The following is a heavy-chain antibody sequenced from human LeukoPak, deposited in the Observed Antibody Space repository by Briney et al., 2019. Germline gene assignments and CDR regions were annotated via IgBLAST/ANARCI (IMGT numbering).Heavy chain of an antibody. CDR1: GYTFTGYY. V-gene: IGHV1-2*02. Sequence: ASVKVSCKASGYTFTGYYIHWVRQAPGQGLEWMGWINPNSGGTNYAQKFQARVTMTRDTSISTAYMELSRLRSDDTAVYYCARGGAGAYYDFWSGSEAFDIWGQGTMVTVSS. CDR2: INPNSGGT. J-gene: IGHJ3*02. D-gene: IGHD3-3*01. CDR3: ARGGAGAYYDFWSGSEAFDI.